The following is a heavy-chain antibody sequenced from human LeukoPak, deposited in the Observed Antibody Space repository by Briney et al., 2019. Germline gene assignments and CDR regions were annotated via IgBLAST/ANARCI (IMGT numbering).Heavy chain of an antibody. V-gene: IGHV3-23*05. CDR2: IYSGGNT. J-gene: IGHJ4*02. CDR1: GFTFSDYA. D-gene: IGHD4-17*01. Sequence: GGSLRLSCAASGFTFSDYAMSWVRQAPGKGLEWVSFIYSGGNTHCSDSVKGRFTISRDNSKNTLYLQMNSLRAEDTAVYYCARRAGEYSHPYDYWGQGTLVTVSS. CDR3: ARRAGEYSHPYDY.